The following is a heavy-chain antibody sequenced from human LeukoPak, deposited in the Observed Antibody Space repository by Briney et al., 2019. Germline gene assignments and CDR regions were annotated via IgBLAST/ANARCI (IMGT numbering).Heavy chain of an antibody. V-gene: IGHV3-23*01. CDR3: AKGQELDDGVFDS. Sequence: PGGCLRLSCTASGFTFSSLAMTWVRQAPGKGLEWVSTIRSNGDTTYNADSVKGHFTISRDNSKNTLYLELNSLRVEDTATFYCAKGQELDDGVFDSWGQGTMVTVSS. D-gene: IGHD1-1*01. CDR1: GFTFSSLA. CDR2: IRSNGDTT. J-gene: IGHJ4*02.